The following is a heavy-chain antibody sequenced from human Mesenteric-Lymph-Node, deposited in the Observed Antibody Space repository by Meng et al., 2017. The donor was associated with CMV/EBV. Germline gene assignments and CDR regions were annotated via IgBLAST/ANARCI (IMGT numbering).Heavy chain of an antibody. V-gene: IGHV3-74*01. Sequence: GESLKISCAASGFTFSSYWMHWVRQAPGKGLVWVSRINSDGSSTSYADSVKGRFTISRDNAKNTLYLQMNSLGAEDTAVYYCACEESDDYYYYGMDVWGQGTTVTVSS. J-gene: IGHJ6*02. CDR2: INSDGSST. CDR3: ACEESDDYYYYGMDV. CDR1: GFTFSSYW. D-gene: IGHD3-3*01.